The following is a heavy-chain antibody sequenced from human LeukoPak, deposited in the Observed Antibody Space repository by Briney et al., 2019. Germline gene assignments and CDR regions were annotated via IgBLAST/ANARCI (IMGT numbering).Heavy chain of an antibody. J-gene: IGHJ4*02. Sequence: GGSLRLSCAASGFTFSSYAMSWVRQAPGKGLEWVSAISGSGGSTYYADSVKGRFTISRDNAKNSLYLQMNSLRAEDTAVYYCAGLGYGDLDDYWGQGTLVTVSS. V-gene: IGHV3-23*01. CDR1: GFTFSSYA. D-gene: IGHD4-17*01. CDR3: AGLGYGDLDDY. CDR2: ISGSGGST.